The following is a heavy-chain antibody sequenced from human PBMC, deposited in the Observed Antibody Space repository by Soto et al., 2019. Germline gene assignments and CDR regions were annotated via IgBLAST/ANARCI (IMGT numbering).Heavy chain of an antibody. Sequence: SETLSLTCVGSSGSITEYSWTWIRRPAGKGLGWIGFMYRDGTTSYNPSLESRVTMSLDTSKNHFSLELTSVTAADTALYYCARVFYTDSGGYPRPIFDSWVPGTLVT. CDR3: ARVFYTDSGGYPRPIFDS. D-gene: IGHD2-15*01. CDR2: MYRDGTT. CDR1: SGSITEYS. J-gene: IGHJ4*02. V-gene: IGHV4-4*07.